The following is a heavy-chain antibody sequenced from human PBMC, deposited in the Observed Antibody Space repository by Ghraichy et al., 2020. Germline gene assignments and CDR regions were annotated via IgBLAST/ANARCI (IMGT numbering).Heavy chain of an antibody. Sequence: SETLSLTCTVSGGSISSYYWSWIRQPPGKGLEWIGYIYYSGSTNYNPSLKSRVTISVDTSKNQFSLKLSSVTAADTAVYYCARAGRGLPHSYFDYWGQGTLVIVSS. CDR2: IYYSGST. D-gene: IGHD1-1*01. V-gene: IGHV4-59*01. CDR1: GGSISSYY. J-gene: IGHJ4*02. CDR3: ARAGRGLPHSYFDY.